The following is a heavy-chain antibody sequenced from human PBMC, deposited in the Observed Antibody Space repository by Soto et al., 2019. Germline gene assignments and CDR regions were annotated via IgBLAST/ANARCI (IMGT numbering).Heavy chain of an antibody. Sequence: ASVKVSCKASGYTFTGYYMHWVRQAPGQGLEWMGWINPNSGGTNYAQKFQGWVTMTRDTSISTAYMELSRLRSDDTAVYYCVRDFGSSSEGGMDVWGQGTTVTVSS. CDR2: INPNSGGT. CDR1: GYTFTGYY. CDR3: VRDFGSSSEGGMDV. V-gene: IGHV1-2*04. D-gene: IGHD6-6*01. J-gene: IGHJ6*02.